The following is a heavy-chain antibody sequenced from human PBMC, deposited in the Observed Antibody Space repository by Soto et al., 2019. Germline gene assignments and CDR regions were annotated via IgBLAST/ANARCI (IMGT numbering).Heavy chain of an antibody. D-gene: IGHD3-16*01. J-gene: IGHJ4*02. CDR2: FDPEDGET. Sequence: EASVKVSCKVSGYTLTELSMHWVRQAPGKGLEWMGGFDPEDGETIYAQKFQGRVTMTEDTSTDTAYMELSSLRSEDAAVYYCATDGGRTYDYWGQGTLVTVSS. CDR3: ATDGGRTYDY. CDR1: GYTLTELS. V-gene: IGHV1-24*01.